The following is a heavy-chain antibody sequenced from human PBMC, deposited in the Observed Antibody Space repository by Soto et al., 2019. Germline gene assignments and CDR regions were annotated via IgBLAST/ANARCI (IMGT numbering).Heavy chain of an antibody. D-gene: IGHD6-19*01. V-gene: IGHV3-43*02. CDR3: AKEPEPGYSSGWYYYYGMDV. CDR2: ISGDGGST. Sequence: GGSLRLSCAASGFTFDDYAMHWVRQAPGKGLEWVSLISGDGGSTYYADSVKGRFTISRDNSKNSLYLQMNSLRTEDTALYYCAKEPEPGYSSGWYYYYGMDVWGQGTTVTVSS. CDR1: GFTFDDYA. J-gene: IGHJ6*02.